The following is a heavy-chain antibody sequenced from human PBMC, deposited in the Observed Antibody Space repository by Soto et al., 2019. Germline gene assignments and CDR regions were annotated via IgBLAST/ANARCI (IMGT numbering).Heavy chain of an antibody. J-gene: IGHJ5*02. Sequence: GGSLRLSCAASGFTVSSNYMSWVRQAPGKGLEWVSVIYSGGSTYYADSVKGRFTISRDNSKNTLYLQMNSLRAEDTAVYYCASSLNSGSYYDRWFDPWGQGTLVTVSS. CDR1: GFTVSSNY. CDR3: ASSLNSGSYYDRWFDP. V-gene: IGHV3-53*01. CDR2: IYSGGST. D-gene: IGHD1-26*01.